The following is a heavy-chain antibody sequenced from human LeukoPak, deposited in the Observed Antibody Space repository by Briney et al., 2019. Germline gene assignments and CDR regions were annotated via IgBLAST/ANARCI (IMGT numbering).Heavy chain of an antibody. D-gene: IGHD6-13*01. CDR3: ARGISIAAAGGDAFDI. J-gene: IGHJ3*02. CDR2: IYSSGST. V-gene: IGHV4-59*12. CDR1: GGSISSYY. Sequence: SETLSLTCTVSGGSISSYYWTWIRQPPGKGLEWIGYIYSSGSTNYNPSLKSRVTISVDTSKNQFSLKLSSVTAADTAVYYCARGISIAAAGGDAFDIWGQGTMVTVSS.